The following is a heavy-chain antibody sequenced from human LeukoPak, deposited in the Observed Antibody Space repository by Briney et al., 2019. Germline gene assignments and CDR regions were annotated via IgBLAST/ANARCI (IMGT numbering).Heavy chain of an antibody. D-gene: IGHD3-22*01. V-gene: IGHV4-4*02. CDR2: IYHSGST. J-gene: IGHJ4*02. CDR3: ARDRGGDYDSSGFQYHFDY. Sequence: SETLSLTCAVSGGSISSSNWWSWVRQPPGKGLEWIGEIYHSGSTNYNPSLKSRVTISVDKSKNQFSLKLSSVTAADTAVYFCARDRGGDYDSSGFQYHFDYWGQGALVTVSS. CDR1: GGSISSSNW.